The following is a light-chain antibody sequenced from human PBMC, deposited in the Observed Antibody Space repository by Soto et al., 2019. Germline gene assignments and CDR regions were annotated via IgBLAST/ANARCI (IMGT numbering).Light chain of an antibody. Sequence: EIVMTQSPATLSVSPGDRATLSCRASQSVNTNLDWFQQKPGQAPRLLIYGASTRATGVPARFSGSASGTEFTLTISSLQSEDFAVYYCQQCNNWPLTFGGGTRVEIK. J-gene: IGKJ4*01. CDR1: QSVNTN. CDR2: GAS. CDR3: QQCNNWPLT. V-gene: IGKV3-15*01.